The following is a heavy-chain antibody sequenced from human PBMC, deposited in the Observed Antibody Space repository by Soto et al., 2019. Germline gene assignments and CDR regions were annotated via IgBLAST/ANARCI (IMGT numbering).Heavy chain of an antibody. CDR2: ISGSGGST. V-gene: IGHV3-23*01. D-gene: IGHD2-2*01. Sequence: GGSLRLSCAASGFTFSSYAMGWVRQAPGKGLEWVSAISGSGGSTYYADSVKGRFTISRDNSKNTLYLQMNSLRAEDTAVYYCAKGVLVPAAHTNWFDPWGQGTLVTVSS. CDR1: GFTFSSYA. CDR3: AKGVLVPAAHTNWFDP. J-gene: IGHJ5*02.